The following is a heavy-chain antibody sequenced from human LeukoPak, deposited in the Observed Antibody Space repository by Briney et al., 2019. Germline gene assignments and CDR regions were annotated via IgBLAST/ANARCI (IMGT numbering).Heavy chain of an antibody. V-gene: IGHV3-72*01. Sequence: GGSLRLSCATSGFTFSDHYMDWVRQTPGKGLEWVGRIRNQANSYTTEYATSVKGRFNIAGDDSENSMYLQMNSLRAEDTAVYYCARDSLSYGFGTYDSWGQGTLVTVSS. CDR3: ARDSLSYGFGTYDS. CDR2: IRNQANSYTT. J-gene: IGHJ4*02. CDR1: GFTFSDHY. D-gene: IGHD5-18*01.